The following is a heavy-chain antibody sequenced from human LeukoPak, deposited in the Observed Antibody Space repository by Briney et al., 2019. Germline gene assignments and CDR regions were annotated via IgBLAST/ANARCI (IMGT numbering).Heavy chain of an antibody. CDR1: GYTFTSYY. V-gene: IGHV1-46*01. CDR2: INPSGGST. CDR3: ARDLRRAVAGTGY. D-gene: IGHD6-19*01. Sequence: VASVKVSYKASGYTFTSYYMHWVRPAPGQGLEWMGIINPSGGSTSYAQKFQGRVTMTRDTSTSTVYMELSSLRSEDTAVYYCARDLRRAVAGTGYWGQGTLVTVSS. J-gene: IGHJ4*02.